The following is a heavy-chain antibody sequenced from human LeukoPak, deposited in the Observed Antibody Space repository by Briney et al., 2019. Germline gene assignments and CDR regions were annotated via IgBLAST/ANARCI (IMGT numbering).Heavy chain of an antibody. CDR1: VFTFSIYG. CDR3: ARLYGTYPGWLDP. CDR2: IWYDGSNK. V-gene: IGHV3-33*01. J-gene: IGHJ5*02. D-gene: IGHD4-17*01. Sequence: PGVSLRLSCAASVFTFSIYGMHWVRQAPGKGLVWVTVIWYDGSNKYYEDSVKGRFTICRDNSKNTLYLQMSSLRAEDTAVYYCARLYGTYPGWLDPWGQGTLVTVSS.